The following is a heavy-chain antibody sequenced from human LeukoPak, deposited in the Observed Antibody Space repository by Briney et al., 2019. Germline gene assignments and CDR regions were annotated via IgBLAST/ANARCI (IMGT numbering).Heavy chain of an antibody. V-gene: IGHV3-21*01. CDR3: AREDNCGGDCYPSLGYYYYMDV. Sequence: PGGSLRLSCAGSGFAFSSYNMNWVRQAPGKGLEWVSSISSISSYIYYADSVKGRFTISRDNAKNSLYLQMNSLRAEDTAVYYCAREDNCGGDCYPSLGYYYYMDVWGKGTTVTVSS. J-gene: IGHJ6*03. D-gene: IGHD2-21*02. CDR2: ISSISSYI. CDR1: GFAFSSYN.